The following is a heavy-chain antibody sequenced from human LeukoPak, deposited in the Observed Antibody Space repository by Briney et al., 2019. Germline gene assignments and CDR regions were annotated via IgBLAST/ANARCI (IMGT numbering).Heavy chain of an antibody. CDR2: ISAYNGNT. D-gene: IGHD3-16*02. V-gene: IGHV1-18*01. CDR3: ARVSFDYVWGSYRPGYFDL. Sequence: ASVTVSCKASGYTFTSYGISWVRQAPGQGLEWMGWISAYNGNTNYAQKLQGRVTMTTDTSTSTAYMELRSLRSDDTAVYYCARVSFDYVWGSYRPGYFDLWGRGTLVTVSS. CDR1: GYTFTSYG. J-gene: IGHJ2*01.